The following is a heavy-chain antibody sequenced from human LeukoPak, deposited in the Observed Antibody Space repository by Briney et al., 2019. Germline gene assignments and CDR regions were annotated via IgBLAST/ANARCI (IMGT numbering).Heavy chain of an antibody. V-gene: IGHV4-61*08. CDR1: GGSISSGGYS. Sequence: PSQTLSLTCAVSGGSISSGGYSWSWIRQPPGKGLEWIGCIHYSESTNYNPSLKSRVTISVDTSKNQFSLKLNSVTAADTAIYYCVRDRELNYWGQGTLVTVSS. CDR3: VRDRELNY. J-gene: IGHJ4*02. CDR2: IHYSEST. D-gene: IGHD1-26*01.